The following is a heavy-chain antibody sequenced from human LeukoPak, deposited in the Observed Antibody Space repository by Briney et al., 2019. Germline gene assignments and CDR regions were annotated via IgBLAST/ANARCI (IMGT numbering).Heavy chain of an antibody. CDR1: GGSINSGY. CDR3: ARDFAAPGRYYYYGMDV. CDR2: LYPSGST. J-gene: IGHJ6*02. V-gene: IGHV4-59*01. Sequence: PSETLSLTCSVSGGSINSGYWSWIRQPPGKGLEWIGLLYPSGSTNYNPSLKSRVTISVDTSKNQFSLKLSSVTAADTAVYYCARDFAAPGRYYYYGMDVWGQGTTVTVSS. D-gene: IGHD6-13*01.